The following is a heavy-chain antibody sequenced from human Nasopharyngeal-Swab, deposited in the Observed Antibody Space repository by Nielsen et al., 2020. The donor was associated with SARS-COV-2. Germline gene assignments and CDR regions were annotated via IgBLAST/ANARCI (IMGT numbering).Heavy chain of an antibody. CDR3: ARRRALYSSSSFRFDT. Sequence: SEILSLTCAVYGGSFSGYYLSWIRQPPGKGLEWIGEINHSGSTNYNPSLKSRVTISADTSKNQFSLKLSSVTAADTAVYYCARRRALYSSSSFRFDTWGQGTLVTVSS. D-gene: IGHD6-13*01. CDR2: INHSGST. CDR1: GGSFSGYY. V-gene: IGHV4-34*01. J-gene: IGHJ5*02.